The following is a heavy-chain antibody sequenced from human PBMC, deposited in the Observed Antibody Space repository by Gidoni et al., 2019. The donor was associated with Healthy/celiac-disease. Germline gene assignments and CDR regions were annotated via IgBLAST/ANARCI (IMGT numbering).Heavy chain of an antibody. D-gene: IGHD6-13*01. J-gene: IGHJ6*02. CDR1: GFTSTRYD. CDR2: ISSSGSTI. V-gene: IGHV3-48*03. Sequence: EVLLVESGGGLVQLGGSLSLSCALSGFTSTRYDMNWVRQAPGKGLEWVSYISSSGSTIYYADSVKGRFTISRDNAKNSLYLQMNSLRAEDTAVYYCAREGGRAAAGTGYYYGMDVWGQGTTVTVSS. CDR3: AREGGRAAAGTGYYYGMDV.